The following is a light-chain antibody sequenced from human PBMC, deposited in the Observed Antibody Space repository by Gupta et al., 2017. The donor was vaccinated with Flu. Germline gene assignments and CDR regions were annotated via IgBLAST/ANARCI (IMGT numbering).Light chain of an antibody. Sequence: DFQMTQSPPSLSAFVGDTVTITCRAGQNITKYLTWYQQKPGRAPRLLIYAANIVESGVPSRFRGSGSGTDFSLTINRLQPEDFATYFCQQSFSVPYNFGQGTKLEMK. CDR2: AAN. CDR1: QNITKY. J-gene: IGKJ2*01. CDR3: QQSFSVPYN. V-gene: IGKV1-39*01.